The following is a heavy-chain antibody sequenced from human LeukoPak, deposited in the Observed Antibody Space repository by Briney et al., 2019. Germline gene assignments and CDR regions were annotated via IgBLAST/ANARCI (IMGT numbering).Heavy chain of an antibody. D-gene: IGHD3-22*01. V-gene: IGHV3-21*01. CDR1: GFTFSSYE. J-gene: IGHJ3*02. CDR2: ISYSNTYI. CDR3: ARDYYDSSGYPHAFDI. Sequence: PGGSLRLSCAASGFTFSSYEMNWVRQAPGKGLEWVSSISYSNTYIYYADSVKGRFTISRDNAKNSLYLQMNSLRAEDTAVYYCARDYYDSSGYPHAFDIWGQGTMVTVSS.